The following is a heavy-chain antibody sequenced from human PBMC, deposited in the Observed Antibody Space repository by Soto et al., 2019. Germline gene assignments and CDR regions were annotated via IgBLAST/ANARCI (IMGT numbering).Heavy chain of an antibody. V-gene: IGHV3-7*01. CDR3: ARGGHCSSTSCYTSRSAFDI. D-gene: IGHD2-2*02. CDR2: IKQDGSEK. J-gene: IGHJ3*02. Sequence: EVQLVESGGGLVQPGGSLRLSCAASGFTFSSYWMSWVRQAPGKGLEWVANIKQDGSEKYYVVSVKGRFTISRDNAKNSLYLQVKSLRAEDTGVYYCARGGHCSSTSCYTSRSAFDIWGQGTMVTGSS. CDR1: GFTFSSYW.